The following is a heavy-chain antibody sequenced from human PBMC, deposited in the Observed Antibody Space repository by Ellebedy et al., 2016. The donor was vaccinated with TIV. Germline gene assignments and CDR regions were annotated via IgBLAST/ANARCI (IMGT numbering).Heavy chain of an antibody. V-gene: IGHV4-34*01. CDR2: INHSGST. CDR1: GGSFSGYY. J-gene: IGHJ4*02. D-gene: IGHD6-13*01. CDR3: ARGSIAAAYFDY. Sequence: SETLSLTXAVYGGSFSGYYWSWIRQPPGKGLEWIGEINHSGSTNYNPSLKSRVTISVDTSKNQFSLKLSSVTAADTAVYYCARGSIAAAYFDYWGQGTLVTVSS.